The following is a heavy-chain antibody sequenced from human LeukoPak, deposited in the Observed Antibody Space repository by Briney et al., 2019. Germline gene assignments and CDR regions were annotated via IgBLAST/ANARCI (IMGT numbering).Heavy chain of an antibody. CDR1: GFTSSSYT. CDR2: ISSSSSYI. D-gene: IGHD1-1*01. Sequence: PGGSLRLSCAASGFTSSSYTMNWVRQAPGKGLEWVSSISSSSSYIYYAASVKGRFTISRDNAKNSLYLQMNRLRAEDTAVYYCARERQLERLAFGKEGSAFDYWGQGTLVTVSS. CDR3: ARERQLERLAFGKEGSAFDY. J-gene: IGHJ4*02. V-gene: IGHV3-21*01.